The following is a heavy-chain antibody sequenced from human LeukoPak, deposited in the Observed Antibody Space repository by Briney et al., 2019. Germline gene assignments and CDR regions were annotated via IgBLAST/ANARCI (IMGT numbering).Heavy chain of an antibody. CDR1: GYTFTTYY. J-gene: IGHJ4*02. Sequence: ASVKVSCKASGYTFTTYYIHWVRQAPGQGLEWMGIINPTGGSTTYAQKFQGRVTMTRDTSTSTVFMELNSLRSEDMAVYYCALYSSTWYWGQGTLVTVSS. CDR3: ALYSSTWY. CDR2: INPTGGST. D-gene: IGHD6-13*01. V-gene: IGHV1-46*01.